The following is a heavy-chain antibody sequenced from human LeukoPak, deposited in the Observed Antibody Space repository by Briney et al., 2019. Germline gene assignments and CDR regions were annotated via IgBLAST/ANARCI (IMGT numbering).Heavy chain of an antibody. Sequence: PGGSLRLSCAASGFTFDDYAMSWVRQAPGKGLEWVSGIGKNGGNPGYADSVKGRFTISRGNAKNSLYLQMNSLRAEDTALFFCTRDPGTAAIDYWGQGTLVTVSS. V-gene: IGHV3-20*04. D-gene: IGHD6-25*01. CDR2: IGKNGGNP. CDR3: TRDPGTAAIDY. J-gene: IGHJ4*02. CDR1: GFTFDDYA.